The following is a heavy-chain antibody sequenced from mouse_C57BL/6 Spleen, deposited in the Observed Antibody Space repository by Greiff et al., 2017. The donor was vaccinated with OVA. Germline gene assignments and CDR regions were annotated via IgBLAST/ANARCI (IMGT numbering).Heavy chain of an antibody. D-gene: IGHD1-1*01. CDR1: GYTFTSYW. Sequence: QVQLQQSGAELVRPGSSVKLSCKASGYTFTSYWMDWVKQRPGQGLEWIGNIYPSDSETHYNQKFKDKATLTVDKSSSTAYMQLSSLTSEDSAVYYCARSRYGSFYAMDYWGQGTSVTVSS. V-gene: IGHV1-61*01. CDR3: ARSRYGSFYAMDY. J-gene: IGHJ4*01. CDR2: IYPSDSET.